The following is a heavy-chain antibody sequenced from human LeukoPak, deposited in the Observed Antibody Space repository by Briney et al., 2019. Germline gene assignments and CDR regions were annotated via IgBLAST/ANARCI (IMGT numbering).Heavy chain of an antibody. CDR3: ARATGGATWEYFDY. CDR1: GGSFSGYY. CDR2: INHSGST. J-gene: IGHJ4*02. Sequence: SETLSLTCAVYGGSFSGYYWSWIRQPPGKGLEWIGEINHSGSTNYNPSLKSRVTISVDTSKNQFSLKLSSVTAADTGVYYCARATGGATWEYFDYWGQGTLVTVSS. V-gene: IGHV4-34*01. D-gene: IGHD1-26*01.